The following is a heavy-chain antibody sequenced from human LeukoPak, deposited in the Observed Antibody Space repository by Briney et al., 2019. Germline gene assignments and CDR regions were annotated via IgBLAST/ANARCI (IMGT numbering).Heavy chain of an antibody. CDR1: GFTFSDYG. V-gene: IGHV3-33*01. CDR2: IWYDGSKK. CDR3: ARAHSSSSTFDL. J-gene: IGHJ4*02. Sequence: RSLRLSCAASGFTFSDYGIHWVRQAPGQGLEWVALIWYDGSKKYYADSVKGRFTISRDNTKNTLYLQLNSLRADDAAVYYCARAHSSSSTFDLWGQGTLVTVSS. D-gene: IGHD6-6*01.